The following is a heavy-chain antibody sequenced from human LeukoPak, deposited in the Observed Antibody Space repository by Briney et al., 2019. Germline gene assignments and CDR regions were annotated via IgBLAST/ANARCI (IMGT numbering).Heavy chain of an antibody. CDR3: ARDHRDSENFDY. Sequence: GGSLRLSCAASGFTFSSYAVHWVRQAPGKGLEWVAVISYDGSNKYYADSVKGRFTISRDNSKNTLYLQMNSLRAEDTAVYYCARDHRDSENFDYWGQGTLVTVSS. D-gene: IGHD1-14*01. CDR1: GFTFSSYA. V-gene: IGHV3-30-3*01. CDR2: ISYDGSNK. J-gene: IGHJ4*02.